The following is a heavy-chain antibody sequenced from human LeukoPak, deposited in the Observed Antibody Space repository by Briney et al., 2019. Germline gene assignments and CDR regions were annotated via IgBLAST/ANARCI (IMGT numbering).Heavy chain of an antibody. Sequence: ASVKVSCKASGYTFTGYYMHWVRQAPGQGLEWTGWINPNSGGTNYAQKFQGRVTMTRDTSISTAYMELSRLRSDDTAVYYCARDKGSWYYYYGMDVWGQGTTVTVSS. CDR2: INPNSGGT. J-gene: IGHJ6*02. CDR1: GYTFTGYY. V-gene: IGHV1-2*02. D-gene: IGHD6-13*01. CDR3: ARDKGSWYYYYGMDV.